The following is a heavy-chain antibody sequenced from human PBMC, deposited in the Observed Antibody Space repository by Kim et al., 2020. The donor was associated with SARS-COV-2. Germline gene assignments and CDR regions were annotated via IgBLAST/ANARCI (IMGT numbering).Heavy chain of an antibody. D-gene: IGHD2-2*01. CDR2: IYYSGST. V-gene: IGHV4-30-4*01. CDR3: ARDCSSTSCSYPHGMDV. CDR1: GGSISSGDYY. Sequence: SETLSLTCTVSGGSISSGDYYWSWIRQPPGKGLEWIGYIYYSGSTYYNPSLKSRVTISVDTSKNQFSLKLSSVTAADTAVYYCARDCSSTSCSYPHGMDVWGQGTTVTVSS. J-gene: IGHJ6*02.